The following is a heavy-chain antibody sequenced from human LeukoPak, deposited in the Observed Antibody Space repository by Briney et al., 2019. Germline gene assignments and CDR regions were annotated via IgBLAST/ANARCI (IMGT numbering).Heavy chain of an antibody. D-gene: IGHD3-10*01. CDR1: GFPFDDYG. CDR3: ARESGITMLRGAHTP. Sequence: GGSLRISCAASGFPFDDYGMLWVRQAPGKGLEWVSFISWHGETTYYSDSVKGRFTISRDNAKNPLYLQMNSLRAEDTAVYYCARESGITMLRGAHTPWGQGILVTVSS. CDR2: ISWHGETT. J-gene: IGHJ5*02. V-gene: IGHV3-43D*03.